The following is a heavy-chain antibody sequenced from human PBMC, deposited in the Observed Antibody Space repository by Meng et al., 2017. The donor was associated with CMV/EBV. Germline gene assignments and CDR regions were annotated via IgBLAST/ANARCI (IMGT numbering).Heavy chain of an antibody. D-gene: IGHD5-12*01. V-gene: IGHV3-21*04. Sequence: GESLKISCAASEFTFSSYTMSWVRQAPGKGLEWVSSITPNSSYILYADSMKGRVTISRDNAKNSLYLQMNSLRAEDTAVYYCARGRRGYSGYDFYDYWGQGTLVTVSS. J-gene: IGHJ4*02. CDR2: ITPNSSYI. CDR1: EFTFSSYT. CDR3: ARGRRGYSGYDFYDY.